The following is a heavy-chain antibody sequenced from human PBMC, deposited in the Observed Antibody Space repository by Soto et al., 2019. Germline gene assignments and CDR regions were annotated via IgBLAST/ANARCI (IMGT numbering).Heavy chain of an antibody. CDR2: ISGSGGST. V-gene: IGHV3-23*01. CDR3: AKYGNSGSRAFDI. D-gene: IGHD3-10*01. CDR1: GFTFSSYA. J-gene: IGHJ3*02. Sequence: EVQLLESGGGLVQPGGSLRLSCAASGFTFSSYAMSWVRQAPGKGLEWVSAISGSGGSTYYADSVKGRFTISRDNSKNPLYLQMNSLRTEDTAVYYCAKYGNSGSRAFDIWGQGTIVTVSS.